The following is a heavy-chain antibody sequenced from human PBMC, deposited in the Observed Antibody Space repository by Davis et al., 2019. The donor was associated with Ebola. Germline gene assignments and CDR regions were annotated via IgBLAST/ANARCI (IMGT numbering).Heavy chain of an antibody. CDR2: IYYSGST. Sequence: MPSETLSLTCTVSGGSISSYYWSWIRQPPGKGLEWIGYIYYSGSTNYNPSLKSRVTISVDTSKNQFSLKLSSVTAADTAVYYCARQTVTTGLEFDYWGQGTLVTVSS. J-gene: IGHJ4*02. D-gene: IGHD4-17*01. CDR1: GGSISSYY. V-gene: IGHV4-59*08. CDR3: ARQTVTTGLEFDY.